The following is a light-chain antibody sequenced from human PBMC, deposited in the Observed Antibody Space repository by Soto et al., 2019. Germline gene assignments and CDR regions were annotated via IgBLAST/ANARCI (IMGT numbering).Light chain of an antibody. CDR2: EVS. J-gene: IGLJ1*01. Sequence: QSALTQPASVSGSPGQSITISCTGTSSDVGGYSYVSWYQQHPGKTPKLMIFEVSERPSGVSNRFSGSKSGNAASLTISGLQAEDEADYYCCSYAGGATYVFGTGTKLTVL. CDR1: SSDVGGYSY. CDR3: CSYAGGATYV. V-gene: IGLV2-23*02.